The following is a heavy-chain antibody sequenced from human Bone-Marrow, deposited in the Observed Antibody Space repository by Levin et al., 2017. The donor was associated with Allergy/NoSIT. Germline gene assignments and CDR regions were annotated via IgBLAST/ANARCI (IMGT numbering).Heavy chain of an antibody. CDR2: INPNSGGS. D-gene: IGHD1-26*01. V-gene: IGHV1-2*02. CDR1: GHPFTDYY. J-gene: IGHJ4*02. CDR3: ASPGLLSGNLYLDY. Sequence: RASVKVSCKASGHPFTDYYIHWVRQAPGQGLEWMGWINPNSGGSKSAQKFQDRVAMTTDTSISTAYMELSGLRSDDTAVYFCASPGLLSGNLYLDYWGQGTLVTVSS.